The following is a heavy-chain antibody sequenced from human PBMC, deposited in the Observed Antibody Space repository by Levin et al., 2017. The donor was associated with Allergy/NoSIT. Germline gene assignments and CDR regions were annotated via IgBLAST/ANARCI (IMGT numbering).Heavy chain of an antibody. CDR1: GFTFSSYW. CDR3: TGDRERRDGYNWGVDY. Sequence: PGGSLRLSCAASGFTFSSYWMHWVRQAPGKGLVWVSRIKSDGSITTYADSVKGRVTISRDNAKKALYLQMNSLGAEDTAVYYCTGDRERRDGYNWGVDYWGQGTLVTVSS. V-gene: IGHV3-74*01. D-gene: IGHD5-24*01. CDR2: IKSDGSIT. J-gene: IGHJ4*02.